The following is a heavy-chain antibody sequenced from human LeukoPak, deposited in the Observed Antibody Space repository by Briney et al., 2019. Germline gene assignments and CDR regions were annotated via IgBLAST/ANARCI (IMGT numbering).Heavy chain of an antibody. Sequence: PSETPSLTCTVSGGSISSYYWSWIRQPPGKGLEWIGYIYYSGSTNYNPSLKSRVTISVDSSKNQFSLKLTSVTAADTAVYYCARVLNNYYGSGSYYKGPYNWFDPWGQGTLVTVSS. CDR3: ARVLNNYYGSGSYYKGPYNWFDP. V-gene: IGHV4-59*01. J-gene: IGHJ5*02. CDR2: IYYSGST. D-gene: IGHD3-10*01. CDR1: GGSISSYY.